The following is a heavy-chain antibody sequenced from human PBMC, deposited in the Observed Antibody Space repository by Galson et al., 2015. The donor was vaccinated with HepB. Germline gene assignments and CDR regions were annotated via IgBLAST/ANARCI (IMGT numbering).Heavy chain of an antibody. V-gene: IGHV3-64*01. D-gene: IGHD3-10*01. CDR1: GFTFSSYA. CDR2: ISSNGGST. CDR3: ARDQGGTMVRGPTYWFDP. J-gene: IGHJ5*02. Sequence: SLRLSCAASGFTFSSYAMHWVRQAPGKGLEYVSAISSNGGSTYYANSVKGRFTISRDNSKNTLYLQMGSLRAEDMAVYYCARDQGGTMVRGPTYWFDPWGQGTLVTVSS.